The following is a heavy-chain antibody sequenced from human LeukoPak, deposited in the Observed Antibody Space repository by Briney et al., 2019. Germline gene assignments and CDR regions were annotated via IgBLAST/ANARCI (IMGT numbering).Heavy chain of an antibody. J-gene: IGHJ5*02. CDR1: GYTFTGYY. CDR2: INPNSGGT. V-gene: IGHV1-2*06. CDR3: ARFRHSTYYYDICGYYPNLFHP. Sequence: ASVKVSCKASGYTFTGYYMHWVRQAPGQGLEWMGRINPNSGGTNYAQKLHGRVTITTDTSITPASLDMSRLSSDDTAVYYCARFRHSTYYYDICGYYPNLFHPWGQGTLVTVSS. D-gene: IGHD3-22*01.